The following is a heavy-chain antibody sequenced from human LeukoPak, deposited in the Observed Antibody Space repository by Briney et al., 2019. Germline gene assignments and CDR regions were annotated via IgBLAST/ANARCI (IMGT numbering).Heavy chain of an antibody. CDR2: IIPIFGIA. CDR3: ARDSGYSSSPGDY. J-gene: IGHJ4*02. D-gene: IGHD6-6*01. V-gene: IGHV1-69*04. CDR1: GGTFSSYA. Sequence: SVKVSCKASGGTFSSYAISWVRQAHGQGLEWMGRIIPIFGIANYAQKFQGRVTITADKSTSTAYMELSSLRSEDTAVSYCARDSGYSSSPGDYWGQGTLVTVSS.